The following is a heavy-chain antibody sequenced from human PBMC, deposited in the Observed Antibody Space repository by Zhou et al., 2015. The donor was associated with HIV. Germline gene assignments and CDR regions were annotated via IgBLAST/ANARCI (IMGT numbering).Heavy chain of an antibody. Sequence: QMQLVQSGPEVKKPGTSVKVSCKASGFTFSSSVVQWVRQARGQRLEWIGWIVVGSGNTNYAQTLQERVTITRDMSTSTAYMELSSLRSEDTAVYYCAADPGYCSTISCYTTRDFDYWGQGTLVTVSS. J-gene: IGHJ4*02. D-gene: IGHD2-2*02. CDR2: IVVGSGNT. V-gene: IGHV1-58*01. CDR1: GFTFSSSV. CDR3: AADPGYCSTISCYTTRDFDY.